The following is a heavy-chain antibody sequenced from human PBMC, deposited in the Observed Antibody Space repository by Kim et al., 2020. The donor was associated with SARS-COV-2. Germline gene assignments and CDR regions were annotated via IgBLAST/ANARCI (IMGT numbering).Heavy chain of an antibody. J-gene: IGHJ6*02. V-gene: IGHV3-30-3*01. CDR2: ISHDGSNK. CDR3: ARDRNYYDSSGYYYPRYYYYYGMDV. CDR1: GFTFSSYA. D-gene: IGHD3-22*01. Sequence: GGSLRLSCAASGFTFSSYAMHWVRQAPGKGLEWVAVISHDGSNKYYADSVKGRFTISRDNSKNTLYLQMNSLRAEDTAVYYCARDRNYYDSSGYYYPRYYYYYGMDVWGQGTTVTVSS.